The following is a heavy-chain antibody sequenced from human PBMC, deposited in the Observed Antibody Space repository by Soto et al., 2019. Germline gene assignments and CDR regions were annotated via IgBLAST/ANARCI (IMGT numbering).Heavy chain of an antibody. CDR2: IYSGGST. J-gene: IGHJ6*02. CDR3: ARGADSSGWEYYYYYCMDV. Sequence: EVQLVESGGGLIQPGGSLRLSCAASGFTVSSNYMSWVRQAPGKGLEWVSVIYSGGSTYYADSVKGRFTISRDNYKNTLYLQMNRLSAEETAVYYCARGADSSGWEYYYYYCMDVWGQGTTVTVSS. CDR1: GFTVSSNY. D-gene: IGHD6-19*01. V-gene: IGHV3-53*01.